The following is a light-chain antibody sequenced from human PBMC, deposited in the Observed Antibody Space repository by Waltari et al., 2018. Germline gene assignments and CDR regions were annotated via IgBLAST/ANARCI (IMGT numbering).Light chain of an antibody. CDR2: DAS. J-gene: IGKJ2*01. CDR1: QSVASY. V-gene: IGKV3-11*01. Sequence: EIVLTQSPATLSLSPGESATLSCRASQSVASYLAWDQQKPGQAPRLLIYDASNRATGIPARFSGSGSGTDFTLTISSLEPEDFGLYYCQQRSNALTFGQGTKLEI. CDR3: QQRSNALT.